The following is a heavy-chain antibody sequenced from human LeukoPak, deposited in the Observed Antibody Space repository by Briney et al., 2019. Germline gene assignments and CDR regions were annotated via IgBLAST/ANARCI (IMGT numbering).Heavy chain of an antibody. CDR2: ISGSGGST. CDR3: AKTFQWYYMDV. V-gene: IGHV3-23*01. Sequence: GGTLRLSCAASGFTFSSYGMSWVRQAPGKGLEWVSAISGSGGSTYYADSVKGRFTISRGNSKNTLYLQMNSLRAEDTAMYYCAKTFQWYYMDVWGKGTTVTVSS. J-gene: IGHJ6*03. CDR1: GFTFSSYG. D-gene: IGHD2-8*01.